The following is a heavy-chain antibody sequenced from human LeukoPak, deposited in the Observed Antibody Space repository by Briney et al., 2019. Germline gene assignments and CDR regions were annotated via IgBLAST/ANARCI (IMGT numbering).Heavy chain of an antibody. J-gene: IGHJ4*02. V-gene: IGHV4-34*01. CDR1: GGSFSGYY. D-gene: IGHD2-2*01. CDR2: INHSGST. CDR3: ASGSGVSAAPNDY. Sequence: PSETLYLTCAVYGGSFSGYYWSRIRQPPGKGLEWIGEINHSGSTNYNPSLKSRVTISVDTSKNQFSLKLSSVTAADTAVYYCASGSGVSAAPNDYWGQGTLVTVSS.